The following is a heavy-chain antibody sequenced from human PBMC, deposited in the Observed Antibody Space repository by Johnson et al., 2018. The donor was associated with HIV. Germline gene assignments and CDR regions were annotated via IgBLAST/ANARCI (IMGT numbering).Heavy chain of an antibody. CDR3: AKRVPSKQLVDAFDI. V-gene: IGHV3-11*04. CDR2: ISGSGSTL. D-gene: IGHD6-6*01. J-gene: IGHJ3*02. CDR1: GITFSDYY. Sequence: QVQLVESGGGLVKPGGSLRLSCAASGITFSDYYMSWIRQAPGKGLEWVSYISGSGSTLYYADSVKGRFTISRDNSKNTLDLQMNSLGAEDTAVYYCAKRVPSKQLVDAFDIWGQVTMVTVSS.